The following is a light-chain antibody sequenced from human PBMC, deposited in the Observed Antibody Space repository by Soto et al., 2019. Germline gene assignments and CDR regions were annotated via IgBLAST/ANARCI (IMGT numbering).Light chain of an antibody. V-gene: IGKV3-11*01. J-gene: IGKJ5*01. CDR3: QQRSNWPPSIT. CDR2: GAS. Sequence: EIVMTQSPATLSVSPGERATLSCRASQNVRSNLAWYQQKPGQAPRLLIYGASNRATGIPARFSGSGSGTDFTLTISSLEPEDFAVYYCQQRSNWPPSITFGQGTRLEIK. CDR1: QNVRSN.